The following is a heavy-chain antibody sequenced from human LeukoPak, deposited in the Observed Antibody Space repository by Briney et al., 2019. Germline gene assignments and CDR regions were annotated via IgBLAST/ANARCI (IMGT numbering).Heavy chain of an antibody. Sequence: GKYLRLSCAASGFSFTTYAIHWVRQPPGKGLEWVAGISFDGTKNYYADSVKGRFSISRDNSRDTLYLQMTSVRPDDTAVYYCARGDSSGWIYYYGMDVWGNGTTVTVSS. D-gene: IGHD6-19*01. CDR3: ARGDSSGWIYYYGMDV. J-gene: IGHJ6*04. CDR2: ISFDGTKN. V-gene: IGHV3-30*01. CDR1: GFSFTTYA.